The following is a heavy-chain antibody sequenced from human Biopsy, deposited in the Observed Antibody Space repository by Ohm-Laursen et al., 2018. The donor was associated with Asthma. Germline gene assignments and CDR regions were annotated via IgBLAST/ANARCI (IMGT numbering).Heavy chain of an antibody. V-gene: IGHV2-5*01. CDR3: ARAIRLEDFLTGSFTSYFDN. D-gene: IGHD3/OR15-3a*01. J-gene: IGHJ4*01. Sequence: TQTLTLTCTFSGFSLSKSGVGVGWIRLPPREAPDWLALIYWNGDTHYNPPLRSRLTITKDTSRNQVVLAMSNMDTVDTGTYFCARAIRLEDFLTGSFTSYFDNWDLGTLVSVS. CDR1: GFSLSKSGVG. CDR2: IYWNGDT.